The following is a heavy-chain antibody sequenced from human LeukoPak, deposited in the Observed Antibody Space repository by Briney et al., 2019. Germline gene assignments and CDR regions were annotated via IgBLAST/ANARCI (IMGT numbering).Heavy chain of an antibody. Sequence: SETLSLTCTVSSYSISSGFYWGWIRPPPGKGLEWIGSIHHSGSTYYGPSLKSRLTISVDTSKNQFSLMLTSVTAADTAVYYCARDPRFSPFDYWGQGTLVTVSS. CDR1: SYSISSGFY. V-gene: IGHV4-38-2*02. CDR3: ARDPRFSPFDY. CDR2: IHHSGST. J-gene: IGHJ4*02.